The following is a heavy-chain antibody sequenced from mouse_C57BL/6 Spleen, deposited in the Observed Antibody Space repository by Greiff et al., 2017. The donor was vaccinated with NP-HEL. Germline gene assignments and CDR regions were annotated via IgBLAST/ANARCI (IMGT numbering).Heavy chain of an antibody. V-gene: IGHV1-69*01. CDR3: AIIRLRGLAY. J-gene: IGHJ3*01. D-gene: IGHD2-4*01. CDR1: GYTFTSYW. CDR2: IDPSDSYT. Sequence: QVQLQQPGAELVMPGASVKLSCKASGYTFTSYWMHWVKQRPGQGLEWIGEIDPSDSYTNYNQKFKGKSTLTVDKSSSTAYMQLSSLTSEDSAVYYCAIIRLRGLAYWGQGTLVTVSA.